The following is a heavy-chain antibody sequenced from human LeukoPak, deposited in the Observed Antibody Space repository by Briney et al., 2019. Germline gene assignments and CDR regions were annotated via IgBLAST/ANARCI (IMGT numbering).Heavy chain of an antibody. Sequence: GGSLRLSCAASGFTFSSYGMHWVRQAPGKGLEWVAVISYDGSNKYYADSVKGRFTISRDNSKNTLYLQMNSLRAEDTAVYYCARDREDIVVVPAAMSMDVWGKGTTVTVSS. CDR3: ARDREDIVVVPAAMSMDV. CDR1: GFTFSSYG. D-gene: IGHD2-2*01. V-gene: IGHV3-30*03. J-gene: IGHJ6*04. CDR2: ISYDGSNK.